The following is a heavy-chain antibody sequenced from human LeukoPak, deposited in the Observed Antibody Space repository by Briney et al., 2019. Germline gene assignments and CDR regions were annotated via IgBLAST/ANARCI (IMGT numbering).Heavy chain of an antibody. CDR2: IIPMFGTA. CDR1: GGSFSNYA. D-gene: IGHD2-15*01. V-gene: IGHV1-69*13. Sequence: ASVKVSCKASGGSFSNYAISWVRQAPGQGREWMGGIIPMFGTANYARKFQGRVTITADESTSAAYMEVSGQTDEDTPVCYCARGSFTGLCSGGSCYWDAWGNGTTVTVSS. J-gene: IGHJ6*04. CDR3: ARGSFTGLCSGGSCYWDA.